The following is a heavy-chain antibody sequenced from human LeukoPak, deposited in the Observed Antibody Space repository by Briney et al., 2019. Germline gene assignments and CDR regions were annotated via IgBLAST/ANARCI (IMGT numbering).Heavy chain of an antibody. Sequence: ASVKVSCKASGYTFTGYYMHWVRQAPGQGLEWMGWINPNSGGTNYAQKFQGRVTMTRDTSISTAYMELSRLRSDDTAVYYCARDSSRYSGSYHPVRFDLWGRGTLVTVSS. J-gene: IGHJ2*01. V-gene: IGHV1-2*02. CDR2: INPNSGGT. D-gene: IGHD1-26*01. CDR3: ARDSSRYSGSYHPVRFDL. CDR1: GYTFTGYY.